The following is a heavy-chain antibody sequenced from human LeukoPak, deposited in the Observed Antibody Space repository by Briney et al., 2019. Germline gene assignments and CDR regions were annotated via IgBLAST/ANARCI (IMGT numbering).Heavy chain of an antibody. CDR1: GYTLTELS. V-gene: IGHV1-24*01. CDR3: ARDRAYDNADSDAFDI. D-gene: IGHD3-3*01. CDR2: FDPEDGET. J-gene: IGHJ3*02. Sequence: ASVKVSCKVSGYTLTELSMHWVRQAPGKGLEWMGGFDPEDGETIYAQKFQGRVTMTEDTSTDTAYMELSSLRSEDTAVYYCARDRAYDNADSDAFDIWGQGTMVTVSS.